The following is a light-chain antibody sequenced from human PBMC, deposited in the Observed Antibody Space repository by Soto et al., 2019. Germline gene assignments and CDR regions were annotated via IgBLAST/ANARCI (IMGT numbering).Light chain of an antibody. V-gene: IGLV2-23*01. CDR2: EAS. J-gene: IGLJ2*01. CDR3: CSYGRSVV. CDR1: SNDVGTYNL. Sequence: QSVLTQPASVSGSPGQSITISCTGISNDVGTYNLVSWYQHHPGKAPKLIIYEASKRPSGVPNRFSGSKSGNTASLTISGLHAEHEADYYCCSYGRSVVFGGGTKLTVL.